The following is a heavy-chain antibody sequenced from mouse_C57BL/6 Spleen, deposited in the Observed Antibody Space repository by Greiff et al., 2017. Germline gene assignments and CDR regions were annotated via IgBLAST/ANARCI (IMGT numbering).Heavy chain of an antibody. CDR3: ARGGIQDYAMDY. CDR2: IHPNSGST. CDR1: GYTFTSYW. Sequence: VQLQQPGAELVKPGASVKLSCKASGYTFTSYWMHWVKQRPGQGLEWIGMIHPNSGSTNYNEKFKSKATLTVDKSSSTAYMQLSSLTSEDSAVYYCARGGIQDYAMDYWGQGTSVTVSS. V-gene: IGHV1-64*01. J-gene: IGHJ4*01.